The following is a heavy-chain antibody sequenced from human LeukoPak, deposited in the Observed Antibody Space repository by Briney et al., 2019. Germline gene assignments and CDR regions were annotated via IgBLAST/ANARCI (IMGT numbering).Heavy chain of an antibody. CDR2: ISGGTGST. CDR1: GFTFSNYA. V-gene: IGHV3-23*01. CDR3: AKLSGTSSWHSHFDC. Sequence: GGSLRLSCAASGFTFSNYALTWVRQAPGKGLEWVSSISGGTGSTDYADSVKGRFTISRDNSKNTLFVQMDSLRPEDTAIYYCAKLSGTSSWHSHFDCWGQGALVTVSS. J-gene: IGHJ4*02. D-gene: IGHD6-13*01.